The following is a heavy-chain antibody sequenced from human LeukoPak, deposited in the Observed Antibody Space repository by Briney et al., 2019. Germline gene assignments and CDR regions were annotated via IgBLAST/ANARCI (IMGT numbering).Heavy chain of an antibody. Sequence: PAGGSLRLSCTASGFTFSSYSMNWVRQAPGKGLEWVSYISSSISSKYYADSVKGRFTISRDNPKSSLFLQMNSLRAEDTAVYYCARDRSLWIQLWSTADYWGQGTLVTVSS. D-gene: IGHD5-18*01. CDR3: ARDRSLWIQLWSTADY. CDR2: ISSSISSK. CDR1: GFTFSSYS. J-gene: IGHJ4*02. V-gene: IGHV3-48*01.